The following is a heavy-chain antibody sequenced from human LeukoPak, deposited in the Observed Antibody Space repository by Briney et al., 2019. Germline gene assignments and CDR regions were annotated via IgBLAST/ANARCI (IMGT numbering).Heavy chain of an antibody. CDR1: GFTLSNYW. V-gene: IGHV3-74*01. CDR3: ARESSWAPDY. J-gene: IGHJ4*02. CDR2: INCDGSRT. Sequence: GGSLRLSCAASGFTLSNYWMHWVRQAPGKGLVWVSNINCDGSRTTYADAVKGRFTISRDNAKNTLFLQMNSLRAEDTAVYYCARESSWAPDYWGQGTLVTVSS. D-gene: IGHD1-26*01.